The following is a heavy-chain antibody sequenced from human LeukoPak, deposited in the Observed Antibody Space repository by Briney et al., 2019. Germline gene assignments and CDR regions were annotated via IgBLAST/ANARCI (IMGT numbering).Heavy chain of an antibody. CDR2: IYSGGST. CDR3: ASARHPYYFDY. Sequence: PGGSLRLSCAASGFTVSSNYMSCVRQAPGKGLEWVSVIYSGGSTYYADSVKGRFTISRDNSKNTLYLQMNSLRAEDTAVYYCASARHPYYFDYWGQGTLVAVSS. J-gene: IGHJ4*02. CDR1: GFTVSSNY. V-gene: IGHV3-53*01.